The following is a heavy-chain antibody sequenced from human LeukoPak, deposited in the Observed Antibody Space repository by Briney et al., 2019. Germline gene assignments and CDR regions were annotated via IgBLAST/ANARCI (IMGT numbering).Heavy chain of an antibody. CDR3: ARSLAVAAYFDD. CDR1: GXIFSTYS. CDR2: ISSTSKYI. J-gene: IGHJ4*02. Sequence: GGSLRLSCSASGXIFSTYSMNWVRQAPGKGLEWVSTISSTSKYIYYADSVKGRFTISRDNAKNSLDLQMNSLTGEDTAVYYCARSLAVAAYFDDWGQGTLVTVSS. V-gene: IGHV3-21*01. D-gene: IGHD6-19*01.